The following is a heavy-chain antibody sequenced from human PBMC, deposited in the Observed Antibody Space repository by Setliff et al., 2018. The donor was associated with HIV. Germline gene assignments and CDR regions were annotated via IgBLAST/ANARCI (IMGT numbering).Heavy chain of an antibody. CDR1: GYTFTGYY. D-gene: IGHD1-1*01. J-gene: IGHJ4*02. V-gene: IGHV1-2*02. CDR3: ASARIPTGGTSTSFDF. Sequence: ASVKVSCKASGYTFTGYYMHWVRQAPGQGLEWMGWINPNSGGTNYAQKFQGRVTMTRDTSISTAYMELSRLRPEDTAVYYCASARIPTGGTSTSFDFWGQGTLVTSPQ. CDR2: INPNSGGT.